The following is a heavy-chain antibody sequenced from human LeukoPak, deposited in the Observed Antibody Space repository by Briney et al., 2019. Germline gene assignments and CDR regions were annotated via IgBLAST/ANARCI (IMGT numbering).Heavy chain of an antibody. V-gene: IGHV3-74*01. CDR3: ARDYQGLHY. CDR2: IETDGKSA. Sequence: GGSLTLSCAVSGLTLSSYRMHWVRQAPGRGLVWVSAIETDGKSATYADSVKGRFTISRDNAKNTLYLQMNSLRAEDTAVYFCARDYQGLHYWGQGTLVTVSS. J-gene: IGHJ4*02. CDR1: GLTLSSYR. D-gene: IGHD3-16*02.